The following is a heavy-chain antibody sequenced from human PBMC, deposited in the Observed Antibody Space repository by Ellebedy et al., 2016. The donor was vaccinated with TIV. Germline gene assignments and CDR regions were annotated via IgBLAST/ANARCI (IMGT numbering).Heavy chain of an antibody. CDR3: ARGSDYFDY. V-gene: IGHV4-31*03. Sequence: SETLSLTXTVSGGSISSGGYYWSWIRQHPGKGLEWIGSIYYSGSNYCSPSLKSRVTISVDMSKNQFSPKLSSVTAADTAVYYCARGSDYFDYWGQGTLVTVSS. J-gene: IGHJ4*02. CDR2: IYYSGSN. CDR1: GGSISSGGYY.